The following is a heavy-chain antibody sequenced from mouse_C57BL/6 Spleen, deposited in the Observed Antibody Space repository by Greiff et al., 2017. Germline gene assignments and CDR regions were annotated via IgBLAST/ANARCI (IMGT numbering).Heavy chain of an antibody. Sequence: ESGPGLVKPSQSLSLTCSVTGYSITSGYYWNWIRQFPGNKLEWMGYISYDGSNNYNPSLKNRISITRDTSKNQFFLKLNSVTTEDTATYYCARDYGSRRVAYWGQGTLVTVSA. J-gene: IGHJ3*01. CDR1: GYSITSGYY. V-gene: IGHV3-6*01. D-gene: IGHD1-1*01. CDR3: ARDYGSRRVAY. CDR2: ISYDGSN.